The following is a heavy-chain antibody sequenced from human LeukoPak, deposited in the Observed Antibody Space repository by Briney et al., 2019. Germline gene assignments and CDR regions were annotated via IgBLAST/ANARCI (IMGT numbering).Heavy chain of an antibody. CDR3: ARDPSVEMATILGNWFDP. J-gene: IGHJ5*02. D-gene: IGHD5-24*01. V-gene: IGHV4-39*07. Sequence: SETLSLTCTVSGGSISSSSYYWGWIRQPPGKGLEWIGSIYYSGSTYYNPSLKSGVTISVDTSKNQFSLKLSSVTAADTAVYYCARDPSVEMATILGNWFDPWGQGTLVTVSS. CDR2: IYYSGST. CDR1: GGSISSSSYY.